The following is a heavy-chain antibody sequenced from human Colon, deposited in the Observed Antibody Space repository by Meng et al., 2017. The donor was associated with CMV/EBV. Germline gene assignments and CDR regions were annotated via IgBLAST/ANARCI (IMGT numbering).Heavy chain of an antibody. D-gene: IGHD2-15*01. Sequence: SGSTFRVNAMTWVRQAPRKGLECVSLMYSGGTTYYAASVKGRFTISRDQSKNTLHLQMNSLRPKDTGVYYCARVTSGMKAAEESFDIWVQGTMVTVSS. J-gene: IGHJ3*02. CDR2: MYSGGTT. V-gene: IGHV3-53*05. CDR3: ARVTSGMKAAEESFDI. CDR1: GSTFRVNA.